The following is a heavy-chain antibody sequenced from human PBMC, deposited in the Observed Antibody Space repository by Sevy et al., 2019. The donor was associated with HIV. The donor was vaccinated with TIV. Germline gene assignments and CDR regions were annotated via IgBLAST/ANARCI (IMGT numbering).Heavy chain of an antibody. CDR2: ISGSGGSK. Sequence: GGSLRLSCAASGFTFSSYAMSWVRQAPGKGLEWVSSISGSGGSKYYADSVKGRFTISRDNSKNTLYLQMNSLRAEDTAVYYCAKEPVVAHYYYYGMDVWGQGTTVTVSS. J-gene: IGHJ6*02. D-gene: IGHD3-22*01. CDR1: GFTFSSYA. CDR3: AKEPVVAHYYYYGMDV. V-gene: IGHV3-23*01.